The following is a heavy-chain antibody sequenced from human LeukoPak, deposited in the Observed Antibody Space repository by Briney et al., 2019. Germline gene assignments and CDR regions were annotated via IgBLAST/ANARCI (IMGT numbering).Heavy chain of an antibody. CDR3: ARDHLDCSSTSCYTDYYYMDV. CDR1: GYTFTSYY. D-gene: IGHD2-2*02. Sequence: ASVKVSCKASGYTFTSYYMHWVRQAPGQGLEWMGIVNPSGGSTSYAQKFQGRVTMTRDTSTSTVYMELSSLRSEDTAVYYCARDHLDCSSTSCYTDYYYMDVWGKGTTVTISS. V-gene: IGHV1-46*01. J-gene: IGHJ6*03. CDR2: VNPSGGST.